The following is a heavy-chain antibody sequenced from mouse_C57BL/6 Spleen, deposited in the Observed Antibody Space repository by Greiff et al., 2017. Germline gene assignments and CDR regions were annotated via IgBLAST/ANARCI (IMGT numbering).Heavy chain of an antibody. J-gene: IGHJ2*01. CDR3: ARSGAMITTWNYFDY. D-gene: IGHD2-4*01. CDR1: GYAFSSYW. Sequence: VKLMESGAELVKPGASVKISCKASGYAFSSYWMNWVKQRPGKGLEWIGQIYPGDGDTNYNGKFKGKATLTADKSSSTAYMQLSSLTSEDSAVYFCARSGAMITTWNYFDYWAQGTTLTVSS. CDR2: IYPGDGDT. V-gene: IGHV1-80*01.